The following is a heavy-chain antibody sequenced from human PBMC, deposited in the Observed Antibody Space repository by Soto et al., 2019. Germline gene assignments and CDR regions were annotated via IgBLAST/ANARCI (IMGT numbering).Heavy chain of an antibody. V-gene: IGHV4-31*03. D-gene: IGHD2-2*01. J-gene: IGHJ5*02. CDR2: IYYSGST. CDR1: GGSISSGGYY. CDR3: AREGCSSTSCPKLQSGAYNWFDP. Sequence: QVQLQESGPGLVKPSQTLSLTCTVSGGSISSGGYYWSWIRQHPGKGLEWIGYIYYSGSTYYNPSLKSRVTISVDTSKNQFSLKLSSVTAADTAVYYCAREGCSSTSCPKLQSGAYNWFDPWGQGTLVTVSS.